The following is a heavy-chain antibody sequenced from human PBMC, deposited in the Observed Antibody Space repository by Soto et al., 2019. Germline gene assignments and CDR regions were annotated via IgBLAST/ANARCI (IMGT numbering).Heavy chain of an antibody. CDR2: IYYSGST. Sequence: SETLSLTCTVSGGSISSSSYYWGWIRQHPGKGLEWIGYIYYSGSTYYKPSLKSRVTISVDASKNQFSLKLSSVTTADTAVYYCARDQLSSGLYVWFDPWGQGTLVTVSS. CDR3: ARDQLSSGLYVWFDP. J-gene: IGHJ5*02. V-gene: IGHV4-31*03. CDR1: GGSISSSSYY. D-gene: IGHD6-25*01.